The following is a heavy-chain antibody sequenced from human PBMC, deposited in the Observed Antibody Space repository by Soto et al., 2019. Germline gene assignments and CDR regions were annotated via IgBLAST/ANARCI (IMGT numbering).Heavy chain of an antibody. J-gene: IGHJ4*02. D-gene: IGHD2-2*01. V-gene: IGHV1-8*01. Sequence: ASVKVSCKASGYTFTSYDINWVRQATGQGLEWMGWMNPNSGNTGYAQKFQGRVTMTRNTSISTAYMELSSLRSEDTAVYYGFCSSTRERRFDYWGKGTLVTVSS. CDR2: MNPNSGNT. CDR1: GYTFTSYD. CDR3: FCSSTRERRFDY.